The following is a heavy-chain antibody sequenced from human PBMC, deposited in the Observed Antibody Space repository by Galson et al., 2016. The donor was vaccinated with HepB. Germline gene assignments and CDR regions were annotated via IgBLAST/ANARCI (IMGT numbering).Heavy chain of an antibody. V-gene: IGHV1-2*06. Sequence: SVKVSCKASGYTFTDYYLHWVRQAPGQGLEWMGRINPNSGVTTYAQNFQGRVTMTRDTSISTAYMELSRLRSDETAVFYCARGNPLYSGYGWGDYWGQGTLVTVSS. J-gene: IGHJ4*02. CDR2: INPNSGVT. CDR1: GYTFTDYY. D-gene: IGHD5-12*01. CDR3: ARGNPLYSGYGWGDY.